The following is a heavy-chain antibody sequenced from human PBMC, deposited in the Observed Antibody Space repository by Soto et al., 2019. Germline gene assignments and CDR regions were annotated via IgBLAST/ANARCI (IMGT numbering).Heavy chain of an antibody. V-gene: IGHV4-30-4*01. CDR3: ARGDRSPGAPYFDY. CDR2: IYYSGST. Sequence: SETLSVTCTVSGGSISSGDYYWSWIRQPPGKGLEWIGYIYYSGSTYYNPSLKSRVTISVDTSKNQFSLKLSSVTAADTAVYYCARGDRSPGAPYFDYWGPGTLVTVSS. J-gene: IGHJ4*01. CDR1: GGSISSGDYY. D-gene: IGHD2-21*02.